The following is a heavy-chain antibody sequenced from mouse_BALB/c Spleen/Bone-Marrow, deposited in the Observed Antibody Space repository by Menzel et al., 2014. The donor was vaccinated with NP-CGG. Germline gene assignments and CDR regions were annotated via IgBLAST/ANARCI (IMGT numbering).Heavy chain of an antibody. CDR2: IRNKANGYTT. D-gene: IGHD2-1*01. J-gene: IGHJ2*01. Sequence: EVQLVESGGGLVQPGGSLRLSCATSGFTFTDYYMSWVRQPPGKALEWLGFIRNKANGYTTEYSASVKGRFTISRDNSQSILYLQMNTLRAEDSATYYCARDRNYVLDCWGQGTTLTVSS. CDR3: ARDRNYVLDC. V-gene: IGHV7-3*02. CDR1: GFTFTDYY.